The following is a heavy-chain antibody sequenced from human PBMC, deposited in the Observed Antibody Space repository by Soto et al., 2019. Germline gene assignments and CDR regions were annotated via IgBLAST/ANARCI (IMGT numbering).Heavy chain of an antibody. CDR2: ISSSSSYI. CDR1: GFTFSSYS. Sequence: EVQLVESGGGLVKPGGSLRLSCAASGFTFSSYSMNWVRQAPGKGLEWVSSISSSSSYIYYADSVKGRFTISRDNAKNSLYLQMNSLRAEDTAVYYCARDLKLDSPLDYWGQGTLVTVSS. V-gene: IGHV3-21*01. D-gene: IGHD2-15*01. CDR3: ARDLKLDSPLDY. J-gene: IGHJ4*02.